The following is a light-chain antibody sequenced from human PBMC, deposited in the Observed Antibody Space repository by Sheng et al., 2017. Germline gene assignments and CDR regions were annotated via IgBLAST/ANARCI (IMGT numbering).Light chain of an antibody. CDR3: QQYGVSPKT. J-gene: IGKJ2*01. CDR1: QSLDSDY. V-gene: IGKV3-20*01. CDR2: RGS. Sequence: EVVLTQSPGTLSLSPGERATLSCKASQSLDSDYFAWYQQRPGQPPRLLISRGSTRSTGIPDRFRGSGSGTDFTLSITGLEPEDFAMYYCQQYGVSPKTFGLGTKVEIK.